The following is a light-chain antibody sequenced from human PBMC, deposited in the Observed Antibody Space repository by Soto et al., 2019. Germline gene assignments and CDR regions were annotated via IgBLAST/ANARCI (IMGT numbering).Light chain of an antibody. V-gene: IGLV2-14*01. CDR2: DVS. J-gene: IGLJ2*01. CDR1: SSDVGGYNY. Sequence: QSALTQPASVSGSPGQSITISCTGTSSDVGGYNYVSWYEQHPGKAPKLMIYDVSNRHSGVSNRFSGSKSGNTASLTISGLQAEDEADYYCSSYTSSSTLVFGAGTKPT. CDR3: SSYTSSSTLV.